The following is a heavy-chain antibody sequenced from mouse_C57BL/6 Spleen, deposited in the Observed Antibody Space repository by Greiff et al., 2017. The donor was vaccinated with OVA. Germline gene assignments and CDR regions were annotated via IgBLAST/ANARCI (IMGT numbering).Heavy chain of an antibody. CDR2: IYPRDGST. CDR3: ARGIYYDYGPGFAY. CDR1: GYTFTSYD. Sequence: VQLQESGPELVKPGASVKLSCKASGYTFTSYDINWVKQRPGQGLEWIGWIYPRDGSTKYNEKFKGKATLTVDTSSSTAYMELHSLTSEDSAVYFCARGIYYDYGPGFAYWGQGTLVTVSA. J-gene: IGHJ3*01. V-gene: IGHV1-85*01. D-gene: IGHD2-4*01.